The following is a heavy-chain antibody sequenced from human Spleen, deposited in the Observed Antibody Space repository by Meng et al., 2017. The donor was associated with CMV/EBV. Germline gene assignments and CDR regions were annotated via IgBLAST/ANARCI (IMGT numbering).Heavy chain of an antibody. Sequence: GESLKISCAASGFTFSSYWMSWVRQAPGKGLEWVANIKQDGSEKYYVDSVKGRFTISRDNAKNSLYLQMNSLRVEDTAVYYCAREGTLCYDYWGQGMLVTVSS. J-gene: IGHJ4*02. CDR3: AREGTLCYDY. CDR2: IKQDGSEK. CDR1: GFTFSSYW. V-gene: IGHV3-7*01. D-gene: IGHD1-14*01.